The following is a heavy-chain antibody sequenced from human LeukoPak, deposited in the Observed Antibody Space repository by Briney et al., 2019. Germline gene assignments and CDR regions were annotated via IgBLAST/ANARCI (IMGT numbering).Heavy chain of an antibody. D-gene: IGHD3-22*01. CDR1: GYSFTSYW. CDR3: ARRMGSSGYVDGFDP. J-gene: IGHJ5*02. CDR2: IYPADSDT. Sequence: GESLKISCKGSGYSFTSYWIGWVRQMPGKGLEWMGIIYPADSDTRYSPSFQGQVTISADKSISTAYLQWSSLKASDTAMYYCARRMGSSGYVDGFDPWGQGTLVTVSP. V-gene: IGHV5-51*01.